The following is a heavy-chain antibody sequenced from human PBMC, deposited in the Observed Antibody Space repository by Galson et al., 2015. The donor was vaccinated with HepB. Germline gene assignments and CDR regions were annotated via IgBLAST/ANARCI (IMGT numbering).Heavy chain of an antibody. CDR3: AKSGGYYDSSGYYTYYFDY. CDR1: GFTFSSYA. V-gene: IGHV3-23*01. D-gene: IGHD3-22*01. J-gene: IGHJ4*02. CDR2: ISGSGGST. Sequence: SLRLSCAASGFTFSSYAMSWVRQAPGKGLEWVSAISGSGGSTYYADSVKGRFTISRDNSKNTLYLQMNSLRAEDTAVYYCAKSGGYYDSSGYYTYYFDYWGQGTLVTVSS.